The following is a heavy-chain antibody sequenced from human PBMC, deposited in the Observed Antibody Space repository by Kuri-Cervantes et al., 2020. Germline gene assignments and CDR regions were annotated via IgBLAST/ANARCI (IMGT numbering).Heavy chain of an antibody. D-gene: IGHD4-17*01. CDR2: ITTSSANL. CDR3: ARYADYDTGHEDY. J-gene: IGHJ4*02. Sequence: GESLKISCVASGFTFSSYSMNWFRQAPGRGLEWVSSITTSSANLYYSDSARGRFTISRDNAKNSLHLQMDSLRPEDTAFYYCARYADYDTGHEDYWGQGTLVTVSS. CDR1: GFTFSSYS. V-gene: IGHV3-21*04.